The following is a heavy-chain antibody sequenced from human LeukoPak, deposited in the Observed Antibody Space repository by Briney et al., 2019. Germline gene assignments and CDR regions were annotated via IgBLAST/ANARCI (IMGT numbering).Heavy chain of an antibody. J-gene: IGHJ4*02. CDR1: GFTFRTYS. V-gene: IGHV3-21*01. CDR3: ANHLACGSTSCPPFDD. D-gene: IGHD2-2*01. Sequence: GGSLRLSCAAPGFTFRTYSMSWVRQAPGKGLEWVSSISDNSYWIYYADSVEGRFIISRDNAKNSLYLQMNSLRAEDTAVYYCANHLACGSTSCPPFDDWGQGTLVTVSS. CDR2: ISDNSYWI.